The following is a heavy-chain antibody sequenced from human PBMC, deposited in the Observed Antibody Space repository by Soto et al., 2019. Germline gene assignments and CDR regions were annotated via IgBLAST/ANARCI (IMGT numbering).Heavy chain of an antibody. Sequence: GGSLRLSCAASGFTFDDYAMHWVRQAPGKGLEWVSGISWNSGSIGYADSVKGRFTISRDNAKNSLYLQMNSLRAEDTALYYCAKDSYDILIGPFDIWGQGTMVNVSS. D-gene: IGHD3-9*01. CDR2: ISWNSGSI. CDR3: AKDSYDILIGPFDI. V-gene: IGHV3-9*01. J-gene: IGHJ3*02. CDR1: GFTFDDYA.